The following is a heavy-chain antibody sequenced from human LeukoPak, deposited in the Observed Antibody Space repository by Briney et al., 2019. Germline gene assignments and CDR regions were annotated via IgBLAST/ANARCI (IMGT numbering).Heavy chain of an antibody. CDR3: AKGAASSSKREFDY. Sequence: GGSLRLSCAASGLTFSSFAMNWVRQAPGKGLEWVSTISGSGGSTYYADSVKGRFIISRDNPKSTLYLQMNSLRAEDTAVYYCAKGAASSSKREFDYWGQGTLVTVSS. J-gene: IGHJ4*02. CDR1: GLTFSSFA. CDR2: ISGSGGST. V-gene: IGHV3-23*01. D-gene: IGHD6-13*01.